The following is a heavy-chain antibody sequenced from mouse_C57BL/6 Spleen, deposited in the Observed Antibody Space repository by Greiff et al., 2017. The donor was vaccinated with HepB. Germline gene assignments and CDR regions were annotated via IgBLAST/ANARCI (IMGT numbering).Heavy chain of an antibody. CDR2: IDPSDSYT. Sequence: QVQLQQPGAELVKPGASVKLSCKASGYTFTSYWMQWVKQRPGQGLEWIGEIDPSDSYTNYNQKFKGKATLTVDTSSSTAYMQRSSLTSEDSAVYYCARSRSLITTVYFDYWGQGTTLTVSS. V-gene: IGHV1-50*01. J-gene: IGHJ2*01. D-gene: IGHD1-1*01. CDR1: GYTFTSYW. CDR3: ARSRSLITTVYFDY.